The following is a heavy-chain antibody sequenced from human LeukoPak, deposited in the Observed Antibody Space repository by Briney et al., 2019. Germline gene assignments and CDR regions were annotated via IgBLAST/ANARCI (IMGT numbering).Heavy chain of an antibody. Sequence: PGRSLRLSCAASGFTFSSYAMHWVRQAPGKGLEWVAVISYDGSNKYYADSVKGRFTISRDNPKNTLYLQMNSLRAEDTAVYYCARDYNPGIAVYPDYWGQGTLVTVSS. CDR3: ARDYNPGIAVYPDY. V-gene: IGHV3-30*01. J-gene: IGHJ4*02. D-gene: IGHD6-19*01. CDR2: ISYDGSNK. CDR1: GFTFSSYA.